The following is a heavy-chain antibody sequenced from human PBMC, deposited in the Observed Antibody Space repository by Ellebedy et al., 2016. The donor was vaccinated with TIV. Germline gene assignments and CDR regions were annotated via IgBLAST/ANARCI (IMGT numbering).Heavy chain of an antibody. V-gene: IGHV3-23*01. CDR3: ANHRTAAADYYFDY. Sequence: GESLKISXAASGFTFSSYAMSWVRQAPGKGLEWVSAISGSGGSTYYADSVKGRFTISRDNSKNTLYLQMNSLRAEDTAVYYCANHRTAAADYYFDYWGQGTLVTVSS. D-gene: IGHD6-13*01. CDR2: ISGSGGST. CDR1: GFTFSSYA. J-gene: IGHJ4*02.